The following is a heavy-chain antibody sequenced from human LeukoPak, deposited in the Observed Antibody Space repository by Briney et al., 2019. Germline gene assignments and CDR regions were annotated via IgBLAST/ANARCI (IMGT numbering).Heavy chain of an antibody. CDR2: IYYSGST. J-gene: IGHJ5*02. V-gene: IGHV4-59*08. Sequence: PSETLSLTCTVSGGSISSYYWSWIRQPPGKGLEWIGYIYYSGSTNYNPSLKSRVTISVDTSKNQFSLKLSSVTAADTAVYYCARQVSSPGWFDPWGQGTLVTVSS. CDR1: GGSISSYY. CDR3: ARQVSSPGWFDP. D-gene: IGHD2-8*01.